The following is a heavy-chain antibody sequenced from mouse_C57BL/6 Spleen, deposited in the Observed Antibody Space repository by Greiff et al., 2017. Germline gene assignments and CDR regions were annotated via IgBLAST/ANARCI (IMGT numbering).Heavy chain of an antibody. CDR3: ARDYGSPYYAMDY. Sequence: VQLKESGPGLVKPSQSLSLTCSVTGYSITSGYYWNWIRQFPGNKLEWMGYISYDGSNNYNPSLKNRISITRDTSKNQFFLKLNSVTTEDTATYYCARDYGSPYYAMDYWGQGTSVTVSS. V-gene: IGHV3-6*01. CDR2: ISYDGSN. J-gene: IGHJ4*01. CDR1: GYSITSGYY. D-gene: IGHD1-1*01.